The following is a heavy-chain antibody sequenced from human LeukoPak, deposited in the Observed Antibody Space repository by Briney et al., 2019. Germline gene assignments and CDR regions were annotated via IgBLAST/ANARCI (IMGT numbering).Heavy chain of an antibody. CDR3: ARDVYLGIAARPHYFDY. J-gene: IGHJ4*02. D-gene: IGHD6-6*01. Sequence: ASVKVSCKASGYTFTSYDINWVRQATGQGLEWMGWMNPNSGNTGYAQKFQGRVTITTDESTSTAYMELSSLRSEDTAVYYCARDVYLGIAARPHYFDYWGQGTLVTVSS. CDR2: MNPNSGNT. CDR1: GYTFTSYD. V-gene: IGHV1-8*01.